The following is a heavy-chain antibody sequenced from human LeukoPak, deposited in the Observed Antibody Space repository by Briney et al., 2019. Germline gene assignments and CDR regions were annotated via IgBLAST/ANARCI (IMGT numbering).Heavy chain of an antibody. CDR2: IYTSGST. Sequence: SETLSLTCTVSGASISTYYWSWIRQPAGKGLEWIGRIYTSGSTNYNPSLKSRVTMSVDTSKNQFSLKLSSVTAADTAVYYCASSMIQGGYFDYWGQGTLVTVSS. CDR3: ASSMIQGGYFDY. J-gene: IGHJ4*02. CDR1: GASISTYY. V-gene: IGHV4-4*07. D-gene: IGHD1-26*01.